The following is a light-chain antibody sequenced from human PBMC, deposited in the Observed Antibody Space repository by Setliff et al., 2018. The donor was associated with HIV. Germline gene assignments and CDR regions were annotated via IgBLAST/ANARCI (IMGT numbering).Light chain of an antibody. V-gene: IGLV1-44*01. Sequence: QSVLTQPPSASGTPGQRVTISCSGSNSNIGSNTVNWYQQLPGTAPKLFIYSNDQRPSGVPDRFSGSKSGTSASLAISGLQSEDEANYYCAAWDDRLNGFYVFGTGTKV. CDR3: AAWDDRLNGFYV. CDR2: SND. CDR1: NSNIGSNT. J-gene: IGLJ1*01.